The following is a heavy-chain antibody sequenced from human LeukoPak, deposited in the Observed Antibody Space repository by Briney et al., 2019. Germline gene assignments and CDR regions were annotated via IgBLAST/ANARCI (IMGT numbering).Heavy chain of an antibody. Sequence: GRSLRLSCAASGFTFSSYGIHWVRQAPGKGLEWLAVISSDGTNKYYADSVKGRFTISRDNSKNTLYLQVNSLRAEDTAVYYCASARPTSSWTAFDIWGQGTMVTVSS. D-gene: IGHD6-13*01. CDR1: GFTFSSYG. V-gene: IGHV3-30*03. CDR3: ASARPTSSWTAFDI. CDR2: ISSDGTNK. J-gene: IGHJ3*02.